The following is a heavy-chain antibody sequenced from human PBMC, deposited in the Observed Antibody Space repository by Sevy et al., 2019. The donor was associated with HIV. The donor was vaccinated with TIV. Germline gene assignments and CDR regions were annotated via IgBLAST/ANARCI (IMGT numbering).Heavy chain of an antibody. D-gene: IGHD3-3*01. Sequence: GGSLRLSCAASGFTFDDYTMHWVRQAPGKGLEWVSLISWDGGSTYYADSVKGRFTISRDNSKNSLYLQMNSLRTEDTALYYCAKDFYDFWSGYYAYQYEVATIGAFDYWGQGTLVTVSS. CDR2: ISWDGGST. CDR3: AKDFYDFWSGYYAYQYEVATIGAFDY. CDR1: GFTFDDYT. V-gene: IGHV3-43*01. J-gene: IGHJ4*02.